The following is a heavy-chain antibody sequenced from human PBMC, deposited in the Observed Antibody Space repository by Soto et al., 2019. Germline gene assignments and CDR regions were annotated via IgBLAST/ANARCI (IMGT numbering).Heavy chain of an antibody. Sequence: QVPLVQSGAEVKKPGSSVTVSCKASGGTFSSYAIHWVRQAPGQGLEWMGGIIPMYGPAKYAQRFQGRVTITADEAATTAYMELPSLTAQDTAVYYCARVTAMVRGVIDNWFDPWGHGTLVTVSS. CDR3: ARVTAMVRGVIDNWFDP. D-gene: IGHD3-10*01. J-gene: IGHJ5*02. CDR2: IIPMYGPA. CDR1: GGTFSSYA. V-gene: IGHV1-69*01.